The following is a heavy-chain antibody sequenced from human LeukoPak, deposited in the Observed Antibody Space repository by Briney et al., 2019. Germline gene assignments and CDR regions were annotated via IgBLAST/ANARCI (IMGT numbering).Heavy chain of an antibody. CDR3: ARRGYCSSTSCYEYWFDP. V-gene: IGHV4-39*01. D-gene: IGHD2-2*01. J-gene: IGHJ5*02. CDR1: GGSISSSSYC. CDR2: IYYSGST. Sequence: PSETLSPTCTVSGGSISSSSYCWGWIRQPPGKGLEWIGIIYYSGSTYYNPSLKSRLTISVDTSKNQFSLKLSSVTATDTAVYYCARRGYCSSTSCYEYWFDPWGQGTLVTVSS.